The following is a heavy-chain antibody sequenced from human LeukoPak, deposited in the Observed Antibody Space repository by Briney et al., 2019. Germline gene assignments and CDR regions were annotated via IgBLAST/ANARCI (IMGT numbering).Heavy chain of an antibody. V-gene: IGHV3-23*01. CDR1: GFSFSSYA. CDR3: AASSYDTYYFDY. Sequence: PGGSLRLSCATSGFSFSSYAMSWVRQAPGKGLEWVSAMSSSDDGRYYAASVRGRFTISRDTSRSTLYLQMNSLRAEDTAVYYCAASSYDTYYFDYWGQGTLVTVSS. J-gene: IGHJ4*02. CDR2: MSSSDDGR. D-gene: IGHD3-22*01.